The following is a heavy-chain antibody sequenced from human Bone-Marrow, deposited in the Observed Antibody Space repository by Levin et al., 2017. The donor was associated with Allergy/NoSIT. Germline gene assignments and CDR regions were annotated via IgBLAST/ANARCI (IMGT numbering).Heavy chain of an antibody. V-gene: IGHV3-48*03. Sequence: GGSLRLSCAASGFTFYTYDMNWVRQAPGKGLEWLSHISTSGTRVSYADSVKDRFTISRDNAKNSLYLQMNSLRPEDTAVYYCVRDTWNYGNTNWFDPWGQGTLVTVSS. CDR1: GFTFYTYD. CDR3: VRDTWNYGNTNWFDP. CDR2: ISTSGTRV. D-gene: IGHD1-7*01. J-gene: IGHJ5*02.